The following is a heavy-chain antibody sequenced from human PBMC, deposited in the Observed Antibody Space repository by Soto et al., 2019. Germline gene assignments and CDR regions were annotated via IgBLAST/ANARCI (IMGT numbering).Heavy chain of an antibody. CDR1: DGSISSYD. J-gene: IGHJ6*03. Sequence: SETLCLTCTVSDGSISSYDGSWIRQPPGKGLEWIGYIYYSGSTNYNPSLKSRVTISVDTSKNQFSLKLSSVTAADTAVYYCARQYSGYDPTDYYYYMDVWGKGTTVTVSS. D-gene: IGHD5-12*01. V-gene: IGHV4-59*08. CDR3: ARQYSGYDPTDYYYYMDV. CDR2: IYYSGST.